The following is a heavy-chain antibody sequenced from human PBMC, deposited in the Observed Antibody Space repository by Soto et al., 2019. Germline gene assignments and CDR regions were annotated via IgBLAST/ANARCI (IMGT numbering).Heavy chain of an antibody. CDR3: ARLVVGATTYYFDY. Sequence: SETLSLTYTVSGGSISSSSYYWGWIRQPPGKGLEWIGSIYYSGSTYYNPSLKSRVTISVDTSKNQFSLKLSSVTAADTAVYYCARLVVGATTYYFDYWGQGTLVTVSS. D-gene: IGHD1-26*01. J-gene: IGHJ4*02. V-gene: IGHV4-39*01. CDR1: GGSISSSSYY. CDR2: IYYSGST.